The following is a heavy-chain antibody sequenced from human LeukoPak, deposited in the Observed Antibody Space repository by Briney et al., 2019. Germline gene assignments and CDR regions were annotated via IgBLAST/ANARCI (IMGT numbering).Heavy chain of an antibody. CDR2: IYSGGST. V-gene: IGHV3-53*01. Sequence: GGSLRLSCAASGFTFSDYYMSWIRQAPGKGLEWVSVIYSGGSTYYADSVKGRFTISRDNSKNTLYLQMNSLRAEDTAVYYCASWPFCGGDCASHWGQGTLVTVSS. CDR3: ASWPFCGGDCASH. J-gene: IGHJ4*02. D-gene: IGHD2-21*02. CDR1: GFTFSDYY.